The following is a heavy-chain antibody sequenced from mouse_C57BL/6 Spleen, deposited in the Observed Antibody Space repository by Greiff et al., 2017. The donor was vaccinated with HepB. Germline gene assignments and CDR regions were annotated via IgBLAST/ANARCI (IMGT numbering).Heavy chain of an antibody. D-gene: IGHD2-4*01. CDR2: IYPRSGNT. CDR1: GYTFTSYG. CDR3: ARSGLYYDYDVRAY. Sequence: LVESGAELARPGASVKLSCKASGYTFTSYGISWVKQRTGQGLEWIGEIYPRSGNTYYNEKFKGKATLTADKSSSTAYMELRSLTSEDSAVYFCARSGLYYDYDVRAYWGQGTLVTVSA. J-gene: IGHJ3*01. V-gene: IGHV1-81*01.